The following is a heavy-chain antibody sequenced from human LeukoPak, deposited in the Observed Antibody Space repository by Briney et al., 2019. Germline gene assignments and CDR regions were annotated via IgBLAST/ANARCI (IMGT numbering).Heavy chain of an antibody. V-gene: IGHV3-53*01. CDR3: TEAGRRHY. J-gene: IGHJ4*02. Sequence: GSLRLSCAASGFTVSSNYMSWVRQAPGKGLEWVSVIYSGGSTYYADSVKGRFTISRDNSNNTLYLQMNSLRAEDTAVYYCTEAGRRHYWGQGTLVTVSS. D-gene: IGHD6-19*01. CDR1: GFTVSSNY. CDR2: IYSGGST.